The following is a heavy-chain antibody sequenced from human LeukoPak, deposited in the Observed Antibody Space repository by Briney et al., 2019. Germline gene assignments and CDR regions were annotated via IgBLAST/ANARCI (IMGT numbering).Heavy chain of an antibody. CDR1: GGTFSSYA. V-gene: IGHV1-69*13. J-gene: IGHJ4*02. Sequence: GASVKVSCKASGGTFSSYAISWVQQAPGQGLEWMGGIIPIFGTANYAQKFQGRVTITADESTSTAYMELSSLRSEDTAVYYCARDPVGYSYGLGVRGYFDYWGQGTLVTVSS. D-gene: IGHD5-18*01. CDR2: IIPIFGTA. CDR3: ARDPVGYSYGLGVRGYFDY.